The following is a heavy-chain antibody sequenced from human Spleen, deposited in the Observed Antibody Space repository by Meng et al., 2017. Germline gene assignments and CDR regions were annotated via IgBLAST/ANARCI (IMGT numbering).Heavy chain of an antibody. J-gene: IGHJ4*02. Sequence: QLLQPEPGPGLVEPSQTLSLTCTVSGGSINSRNWWSWVRQPPGKGLEWIGESYHSGSTNYNPSLKSRVTISVDKSKNQFSLNLSSVTAADTAVYYCARAEGNWNFVYWGQGTLVTVSS. D-gene: IGHD1-20*01. CDR2: SYHSGST. CDR3: ARAEGNWNFVY. CDR1: GGSINSRNW. V-gene: IGHV4-4*02.